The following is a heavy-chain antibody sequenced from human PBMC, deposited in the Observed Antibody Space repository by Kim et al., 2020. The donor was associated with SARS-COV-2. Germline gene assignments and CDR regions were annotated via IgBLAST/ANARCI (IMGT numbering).Heavy chain of an antibody. D-gene: IGHD6-19*01. V-gene: IGHV6-1*01. Sequence: SQTLSLTCAISGDSVSSNSAAWNWIRQSPSRGLEWLGRTYYRSKWYNDYAVSVKSRITINPDTSKNQFSLQLNSVTPEDTAVYYCARSHRGWTNNYYYYGMDVWGQGTTVTVSS. J-gene: IGHJ6*02. CDR2: TYYRSKWYN. CDR1: GDSVSSNSAA. CDR3: ARSHRGWTNNYYYYGMDV.